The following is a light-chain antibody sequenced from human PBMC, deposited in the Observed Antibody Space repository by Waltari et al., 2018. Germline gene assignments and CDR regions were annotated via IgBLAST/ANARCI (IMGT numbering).Light chain of an antibody. V-gene: IGKV3-20*01. CDR3: QHYVRLPAT. CDR2: GAS. J-gene: IGKJ1*01. Sequence: IVLTQSPGTLSLSPGDRATLSCRASQSVSRSLAWYQQKPGQAPKLLIYGASTRATGIPDRFTGSGSVTDFSLTISSLEPEDFAIYFCQHYVRLPATFGQGTNVEIK. CDR1: QSVSRS.